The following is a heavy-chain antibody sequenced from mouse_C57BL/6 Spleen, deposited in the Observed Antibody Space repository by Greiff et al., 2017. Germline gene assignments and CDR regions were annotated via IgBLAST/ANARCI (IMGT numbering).Heavy chain of an antibody. D-gene: IGHD3-3*01. J-gene: IGHJ4*01. Sequence: DVKLQESGPGLVKPSQSLSLTCSVTGYSITSGYYWNWIRQFPGNKLEWMGYISYDGSNNYNPSLKNRISITRDTSKNQFFLKLNSVTTEDTATYYCARDQKLDYAMDYWGQGTSVTVSS. CDR1: GYSITSGYY. CDR2: ISYDGSN. CDR3: ARDQKLDYAMDY. V-gene: IGHV3-6*01.